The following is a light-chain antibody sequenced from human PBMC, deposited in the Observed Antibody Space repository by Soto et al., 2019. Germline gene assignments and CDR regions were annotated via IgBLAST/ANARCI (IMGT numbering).Light chain of an antibody. CDR2: DAS. CDR1: QRISFY. CDR3: QQRYNRPPLT. V-gene: IGKV3-11*01. Sequence: EIVLTQSPATLSLSPGERATLSCRASQRISFYLAWYQQKPGQAPRLLIYDASNRATGIPARFIGSGSGTDFTLTISSLEPEDFAVYYCQQRYNRPPLTFGQGTRLEIK. J-gene: IGKJ5*01.